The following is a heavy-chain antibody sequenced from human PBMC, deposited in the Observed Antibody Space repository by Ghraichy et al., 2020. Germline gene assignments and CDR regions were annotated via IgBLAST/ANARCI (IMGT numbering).Heavy chain of an antibody. V-gene: IGHV4-59*02. D-gene: IGHD3-16*01. CDR3: PRGLRRSSSQGTTYDS. CDR2: IYHTGST. J-gene: IGHJ5*02. Sequence: SETLSLTCTVSGGSVRSYYWSWIRQPPGRGLEWIAYIYHTGSTNCNPSLKSRVSISLDTSKNQFSLNLTSVTAADTALYYCPRGLRRSSSQGTTYDSWGQGPLVTVSS. CDR1: GGSVRSYY.